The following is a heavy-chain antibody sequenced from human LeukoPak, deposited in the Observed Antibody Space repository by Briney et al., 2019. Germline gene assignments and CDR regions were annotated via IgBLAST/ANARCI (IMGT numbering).Heavy chain of an antibody. CDR3: ASSLMIVPNAFDI. V-gene: IGHV4-4*07. D-gene: IGHD3-22*01. CDR2: IYTSGST. CDR1: GGSISSYY. J-gene: IGHJ3*02. Sequence: SETLSLTCTVSGGSISSYYWSWIRQPAGKGLEWIGRIYTSGSTNYNPPLKSRVTMSVDTSKNQFSLKLSSVTAADTAVYYCASSLMIVPNAFDIWGQGTMVTVSS.